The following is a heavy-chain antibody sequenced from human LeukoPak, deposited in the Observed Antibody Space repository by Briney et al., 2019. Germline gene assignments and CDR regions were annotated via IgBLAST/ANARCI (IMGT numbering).Heavy chain of an antibody. D-gene: IGHD3-22*01. V-gene: IGHV1-2*02. CDR1: GYTFTGYY. J-gene: IGHJ4*02. Sequence: ASVKVSCKASGYTFTGYYMHWVRQAPGQGLEWMGWINPNSGGTNYAQKFQDRVTMTRDTSISTAYMELSRLRSDDTAVYYCARERHYYDSSGPILDYWGQGTLVTVSS. CDR3: ARERHYYDSSGPILDY. CDR2: INPNSGGT.